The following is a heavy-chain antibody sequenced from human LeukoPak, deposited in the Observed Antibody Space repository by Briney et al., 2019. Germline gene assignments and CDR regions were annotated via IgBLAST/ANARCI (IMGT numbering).Heavy chain of an antibody. CDR2: IYTSGST. J-gene: IGHJ4*02. CDR3: ARATHTIRADYKPFDF. D-gene: IGHD4-11*01. Sequence: SETLSLTCTLYGGSISSYFWSWLRQPAGKGLEWIGRIYTSGSTTYTPSLKGRVNISVDTSKDQFSLKLSSVTAADTAIYYCARATHTIRADYKPFDFWGQGTLVTVSS. CDR1: GGSISSYF. V-gene: IGHV4-59*10.